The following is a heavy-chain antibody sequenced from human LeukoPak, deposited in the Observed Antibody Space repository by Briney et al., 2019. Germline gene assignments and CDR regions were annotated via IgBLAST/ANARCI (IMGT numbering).Heavy chain of an antibody. CDR2: IYYSGST. Sequence: PSETLSLTCTVSGGSISSYYWSWIRQPPGKGLEWIGYIYYSGSTYYNPSLKSRVTISVDTSKNQFSLKLSSVTAADTAVYYCARRADCSSTSCYAPFDPWGQGTLVTVSS. J-gene: IGHJ5*02. V-gene: IGHV4-59*08. D-gene: IGHD2-2*01. CDR1: GGSISSYY. CDR3: ARRADCSSTSCYAPFDP.